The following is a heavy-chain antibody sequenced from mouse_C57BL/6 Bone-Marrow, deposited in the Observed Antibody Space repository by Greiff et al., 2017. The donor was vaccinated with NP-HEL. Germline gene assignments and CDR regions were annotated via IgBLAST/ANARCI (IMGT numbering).Heavy chain of an antibody. J-gene: IGHJ3*01. CDR2: IFPGSGST. V-gene: IGHV1-75*01. Sequence: QVQLQQSGPELVKPGASVKISCKASGYTFTDYYINWVKQRPGQGLEWIGWIFPGSGSTYYNEKFKGKATLTVDKSSSTAYMLLSSLTSEDSAVYFCAREMITTVVAKGFAYWGQGTLVTVSA. CDR1: GYTFTDYY. D-gene: IGHD1-1*01. CDR3: AREMITTVVAKGFAY.